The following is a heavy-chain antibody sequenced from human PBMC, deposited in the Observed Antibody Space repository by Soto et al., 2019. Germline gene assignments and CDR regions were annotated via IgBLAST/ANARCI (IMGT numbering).Heavy chain of an antibody. Sequence: EVQLLESGGGLVQPGGSLRLSCAASAFTFSNYALSWFRQPPGKGLEWVSTIRGSGVSTYYADSVKGRFTISRDNSKNTLYLKMNSLRAEDTAIYFCARDFAANNFHHQDYWGQGTLVIVSS. CDR3: ARDFAANNFHHQDY. CDR1: AFTFSNYA. D-gene: IGHD3-3*01. V-gene: IGHV3-23*01. J-gene: IGHJ4*02. CDR2: IRGSGVST.